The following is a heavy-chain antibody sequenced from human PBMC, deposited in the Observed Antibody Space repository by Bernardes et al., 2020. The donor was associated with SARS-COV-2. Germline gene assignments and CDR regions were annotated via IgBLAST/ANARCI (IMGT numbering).Heavy chain of an antibody. D-gene: IGHD2-2*02. V-gene: IGHV1-24*01. J-gene: IGHJ4*02. CDR3: ATATAIPSSDFDY. CDR1: GYTLTALS. Sequence: ASVKVSCKVPGYTLTALSMHWVRQAPGKGLEWMGGFDPEDGETIYAQKFQGRVTMTEDTSTDTAYMELSSLRSEDTAVYYCATATAIPSSDFDYWGQGTLVTVSS. CDR2: FDPEDGET.